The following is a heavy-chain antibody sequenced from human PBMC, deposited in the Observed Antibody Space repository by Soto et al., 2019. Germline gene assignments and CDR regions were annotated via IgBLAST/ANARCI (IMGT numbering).Heavy chain of an antibody. Sequence: AGPTLVNPKQTLTLTCTFSGFSLSTIDVGLGWIRQPPGKALEWLAIIYWDDDKRYSPSLKSRLTITKDTSKNQVVLTVTNMDPVDTATYYCAHSKYSRSSFDYWGQGTLVTVSS. V-gene: IGHV2-5*02. J-gene: IGHJ4*02. CDR1: GFSLSTIDVG. CDR3: AHSKYSRSSFDY. D-gene: IGHD6-6*01. CDR2: IYWDDDK.